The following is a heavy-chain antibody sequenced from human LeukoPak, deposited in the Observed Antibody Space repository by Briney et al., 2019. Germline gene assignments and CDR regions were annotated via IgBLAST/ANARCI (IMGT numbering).Heavy chain of an antibody. CDR2: ISSDGRST. CDR3: AVQLGTLDY. V-gene: IGHV3-74*01. CDR1: GFSISTYW. J-gene: IGHJ4*02. Sequence: GGSLRLSCAASGFSISTYWMHWVRQAPGKGLVWVSRISSDGRSTNYADSVKGRFTISRDNAKNTLYLQMNSLRAEGTAVYYCAVQLGTLDYWGQGTLVTVSS. D-gene: IGHD5-18*01.